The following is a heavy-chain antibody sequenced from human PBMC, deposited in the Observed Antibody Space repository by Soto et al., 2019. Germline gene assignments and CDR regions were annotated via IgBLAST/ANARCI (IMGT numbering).Heavy chain of an antibody. J-gene: IGHJ4*02. CDR1: GFTYEKYA. Sequence: GGSLRLSCTASGFTYEKYAMSWVRQAPGKGLDWVCSISGTGGTTFYADSVKCRFTISRDNSKESLFLQLNSLTADDAAIYYCAKHNSGYYGVFDFWGQGALVTVSS. V-gene: IGHV3-23*01. D-gene: IGHD6-19*01. CDR3: AKHNSGYYGVFDF. CDR2: ISGTGGTT.